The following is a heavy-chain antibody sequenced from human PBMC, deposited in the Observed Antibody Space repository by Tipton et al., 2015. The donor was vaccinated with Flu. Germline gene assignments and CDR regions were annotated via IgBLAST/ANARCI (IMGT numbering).Heavy chain of an antibody. CDR2: INHSGST. Sequence: TLSLTCAVYGGSFSGYYWSWIRQPPGKGLEWIGEINHSGSTNYNPSLKSRVAISVDTSKNQFSLKLSSVTAADTAVYYCARGVRGGYFGGDCYSSYYYYFHGMDGWGQGTTVPVSS. CDR1: GGSFSGYY. V-gene: IGHV4-34*01. J-gene: IGHJ6*02. CDR3: ARGVRGGYFGGDCYSSYYYYFHGMDG. D-gene: IGHD2-21*02.